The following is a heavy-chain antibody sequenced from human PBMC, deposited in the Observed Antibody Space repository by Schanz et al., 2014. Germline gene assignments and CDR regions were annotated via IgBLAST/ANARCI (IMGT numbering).Heavy chain of an antibody. D-gene: IGHD3-3*01. CDR3: ARFLARYQYYGVDV. CDR2: ISGSGVTI. V-gene: IGHV3-NL1*01. Sequence: QVQLVESGGGVVQPGRSLRLSCAASGFTFRSYGMHWVRQAPGKGLEWVSVISGSGVTIYYADSVKGRFTISRDNSKNTLYLQMNSLRAEDTAVYYCARFLARYQYYGVDVWGQGTTVIVSS. J-gene: IGHJ6*02. CDR1: GFTFRSYG.